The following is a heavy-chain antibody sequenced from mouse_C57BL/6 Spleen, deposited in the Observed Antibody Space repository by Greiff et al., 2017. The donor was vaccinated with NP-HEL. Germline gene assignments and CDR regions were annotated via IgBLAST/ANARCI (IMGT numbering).Heavy chain of an antibody. CDR1: GYTFTSYW. J-gene: IGHJ2*01. Sequence: QVQLQQPGAELVKPGASVKMSCKASGYTFTSYWITWVKQRPGQGLEWIGDIYPGSGSTNYNEKFKSKATLTVDTSSSTAYMQLRSLTSEDSADYYCARGMGGYSLYYFDYWGQGTTLTVSS. D-gene: IGHD2-3*01. CDR2: IYPGSGST. CDR3: ARGMGGYSLYYFDY. V-gene: IGHV1-55*01.